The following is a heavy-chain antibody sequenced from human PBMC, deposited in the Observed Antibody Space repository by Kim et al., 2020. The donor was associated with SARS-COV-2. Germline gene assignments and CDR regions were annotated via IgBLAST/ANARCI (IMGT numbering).Heavy chain of an antibody. V-gene: IGHV4-34*01. Sequence: SETLSLTCAVYGGSFSGYYWSWIRQPPGKGLEWIGEINHSGSTNYNPSLKSRVTISVDTSKNQFSLKLSSVTAADTAVYYCAHCGGDCYSGDYWGQGTLV. CDR1: GGSFSGYY. CDR2: INHSGST. D-gene: IGHD2-21*02. J-gene: IGHJ4*02. CDR3: AHCGGDCYSGDY.